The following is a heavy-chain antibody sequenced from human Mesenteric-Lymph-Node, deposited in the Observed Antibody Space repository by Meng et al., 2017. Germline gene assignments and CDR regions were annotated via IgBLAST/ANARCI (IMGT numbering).Heavy chain of an antibody. V-gene: IGHV4-4*07. CDR2: IYTSGST. CDR1: VGSTISSY. CDR3: ARDSGVGIRNWFDP. D-gene: IGHD2-21*01. J-gene: IGHJ5*02. Sequence: LRGWGQGLGNPWGPWSSTSPASVGSTISSYWSWIRQPAGKGLEWIGRIYTSGSTNYNPSLKSRVTMSVDTAKNQFSLKLSSVTAADTAVYYCARDSGVGIRNWFDPWGQGTLVTVSS.